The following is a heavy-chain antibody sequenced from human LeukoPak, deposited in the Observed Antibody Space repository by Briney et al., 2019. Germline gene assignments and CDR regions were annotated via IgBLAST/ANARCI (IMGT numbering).Heavy chain of an antibody. V-gene: IGHV4-59*08. D-gene: IGHD2-15*01. CDR1: GGSISSYY. CDR2: IYYSGST. CDR3: ARLGYCSGGSCHSSDYYYYGMDV. Sequence: SETLSLTCTASGGSISSYYWSWIRQPPGKGLEWIGYIYYSGSTNYNPSLKSRVTISVDTSKNQFSLKLSSVTAADTAVYYYARLGYCSGGSCHSSDYYYYGMDVWGQGTTVTVSS. J-gene: IGHJ6*02.